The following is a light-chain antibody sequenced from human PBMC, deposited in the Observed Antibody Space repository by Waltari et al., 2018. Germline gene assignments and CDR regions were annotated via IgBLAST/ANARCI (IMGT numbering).Light chain of an antibody. CDR2: GAS. Sequence: ELVMTQPPATLSVSQGERATLSCRASQSVSSNFAWYQQKPGPAPRLLIYGASTRATAIPAGISGSGSGTEFTLTISSLQSEDFAVYYCQQYNNWPFTFGQGTKLEIK. CDR1: QSVSSN. J-gene: IGKJ2*01. CDR3: QQYNNWPFT. V-gene: IGKV3-15*01.